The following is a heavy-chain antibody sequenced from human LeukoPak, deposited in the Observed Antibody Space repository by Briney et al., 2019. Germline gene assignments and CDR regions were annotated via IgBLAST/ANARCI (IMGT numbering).Heavy chain of an antibody. J-gene: IGHJ6*03. D-gene: IGHD2-15*01. V-gene: IGHV3-23*01. CDR3: ARVEYCSGGSCYSSPYYYYYYMDV. CDR2: INGSGGST. Sequence: PGGSLRLSCAASGFTFSSYAMSWVRQAPGKGLEWVSDINGSGGSTYYADSVKGRFTISRDNSKNTLYLQMNSLRAEDTAVYYCARVEYCSGGSCYSSPYYYYYYMDVWGKGTTVTISS. CDR1: GFTFSSYA.